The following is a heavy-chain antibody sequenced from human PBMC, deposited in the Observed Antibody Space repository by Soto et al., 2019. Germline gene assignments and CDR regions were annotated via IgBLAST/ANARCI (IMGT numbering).Heavy chain of an antibody. Sequence: QVQLVQSGAEVKKPGASVKVSCKASGYTFTSYYMHWVRQAPGQGLEWMGIINPSGGSTSYAQKFQGRVTMTRDTSTSTVYMERSSLRSEDTAVYYCAREKGDGYNYYYYGMDVWGQGTTVTVSS. CDR3: AREKGDGYNYYYYGMDV. D-gene: IGHD5-12*01. V-gene: IGHV1-46*01. CDR2: INPSGGST. CDR1: GYTFTSYY. J-gene: IGHJ6*02.